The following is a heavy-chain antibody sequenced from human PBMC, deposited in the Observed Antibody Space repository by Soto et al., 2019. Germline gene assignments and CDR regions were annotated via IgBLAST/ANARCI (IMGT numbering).Heavy chain of an antibody. Sequence: ASVKVSCKASGYTFTSYGISWVRQAPGQGLEWMGWISAYNGNTNYAQKLQGRVTMTTDTSTSTAYMELRSLRSEDTAVYYCARETAYYYGSGSYYNAYFDYWGQGTLVTVSS. D-gene: IGHD3-10*01. V-gene: IGHV1-18*04. CDR1: GYTFTSYG. CDR2: ISAYNGNT. CDR3: ARETAYYYGSGSYYNAYFDY. J-gene: IGHJ4*02.